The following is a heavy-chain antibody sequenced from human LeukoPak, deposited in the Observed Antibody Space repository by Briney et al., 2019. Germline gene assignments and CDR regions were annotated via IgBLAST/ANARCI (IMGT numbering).Heavy chain of an antibody. D-gene: IGHD3-22*01. CDR1: GYSFTSYW. J-gene: IGHJ4*02. Sequence: GESLQISCKGSGYSFTSYWIGWVRQMPGKGLEWMGIIYPGDSDTRYSPSFQGQVTISADKSISTAYLQWSSLKASDTAMYYCARDYYDSSGYYVFDYWGQGTLVTVSS. V-gene: IGHV5-51*01. CDR2: IYPGDSDT. CDR3: ARDYYDSSGYYVFDY.